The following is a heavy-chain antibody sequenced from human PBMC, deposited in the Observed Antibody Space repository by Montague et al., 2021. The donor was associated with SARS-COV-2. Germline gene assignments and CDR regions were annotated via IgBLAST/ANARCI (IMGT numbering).Heavy chain of an antibody. J-gene: IGHJ4*02. CDR1: GDSVSGHRAA. V-gene: IGHV6-1*01. CDR2: TYHGYKRYN. CDR3: SRELRRIIMIVNIRGFDY. D-gene: IGHD3-22*01. Sequence: CAISGDSVSGHRAAWDGITQSLSSRLEWLGRTYHGYKRYNDYAVSVKSRITINPDTSKNQFSLQLNSVTAEDTAVYYCSRELRRIIMIVNIRGFDYWGQGTLVAVAS.